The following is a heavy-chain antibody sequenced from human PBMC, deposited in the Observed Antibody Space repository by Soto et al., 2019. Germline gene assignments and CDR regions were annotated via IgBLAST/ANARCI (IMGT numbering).Heavy chain of an antibody. CDR3: ARDKVDVLVPAAIFPGDYYYYGMDV. CDR1: GYTFTSYG. V-gene: IGHV1-18*01. Sequence: ASVKVSCKASGYTFTSYGISWVRQAPGQGLEWMGWISAYNGNTNYAQKLQGRVTMTTDTSTSTAYMELRSLRSDDTAVYYCARDKVDVLVPAAIFPGDYYYYGMDVWGQGTTVTFSS. D-gene: IGHD2-2*01. J-gene: IGHJ6*02. CDR2: ISAYNGNT.